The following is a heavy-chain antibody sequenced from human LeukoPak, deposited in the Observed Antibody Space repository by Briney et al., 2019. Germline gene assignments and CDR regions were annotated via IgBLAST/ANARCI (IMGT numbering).Heavy chain of an antibody. D-gene: IGHD5-18*01. V-gene: IGHV4-39*07. CDR2: IYYSGST. J-gene: IGHJ6*03. CDR1: GGSISSSSYY. Sequence: SETLSLTCTVSGGSISSSSYYWGWIRQPPGKGLEWIGSIYYSGSTYYNPSLKSRVTISVDTSKNQFSLKLSSVTAADTAVYYCASGNSYGQYRFIPSHMDVWGKGTTVTVSS. CDR3: ASGNSYGQYRFIPSHMDV.